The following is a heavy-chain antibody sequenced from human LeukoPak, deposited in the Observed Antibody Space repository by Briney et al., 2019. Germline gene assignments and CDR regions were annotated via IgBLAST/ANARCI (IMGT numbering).Heavy chain of an antibody. CDR3: ASRTLGYCSSTSCYGDY. Sequence: NTGGSLRLSCAASGFTFSSYWMSWIRQAPGKGLEWVSYISSSGSTIYYADSVKGRFTISRDNAKNSLYLQMNSLRAEDTAVYYCASRTLGYCSSTSCYGDYWGQGTLVTVSS. J-gene: IGHJ4*02. CDR1: GFTFSSYW. V-gene: IGHV3-11*04. CDR2: ISSSGSTI. D-gene: IGHD2-2*01.